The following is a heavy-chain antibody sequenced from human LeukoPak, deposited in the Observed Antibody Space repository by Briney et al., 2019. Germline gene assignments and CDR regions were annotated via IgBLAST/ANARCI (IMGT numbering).Heavy chain of an antibody. D-gene: IGHD6-19*01. CDR2: MYYSGST. CDR3: ARLQWLAYYFDY. CDR1: GGSISSYY. Sequence: KPSETLSLTCTVSGGSISSYYWSWIRQPPGKGLEWIGYMYYSGSTNYNPSLKSRVTISEDTSKNQFSLRLSSVTAADTAVYYCARLQWLAYYFDYWGQGTLVTVSS. V-gene: IGHV4-59*08. J-gene: IGHJ4*02.